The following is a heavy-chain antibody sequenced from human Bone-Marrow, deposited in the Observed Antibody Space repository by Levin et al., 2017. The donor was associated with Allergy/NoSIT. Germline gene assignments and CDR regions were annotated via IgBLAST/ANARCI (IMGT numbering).Heavy chain of an antibody. CDR3: ARGGYSRGWPPLGV. J-gene: IGHJ6*02. CDR1: GFKISSYG. D-gene: IGHD6-19*01. CDR2: ISSDGSDK. Sequence: SCIASGFKISSYGMHWVRQAPGEGPEWVTLISSDGSDKYYADSVKGRFSISRDVSKNTIYLQLNNLRVEDTAVYFCARGGYSRGWPPLGVWGQGTTVSVS. V-gene: IGHV3-33*01.